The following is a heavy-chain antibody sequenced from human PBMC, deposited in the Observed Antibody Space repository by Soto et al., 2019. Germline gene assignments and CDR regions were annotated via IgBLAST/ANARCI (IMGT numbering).Heavy chain of an antibody. Sequence: SLRLSCTASGFSFSTHAMSWVLQAPGKGLEWVSSISSGGTTTFYAASVEGRFTISRDKSKNTLYLQMNSLRADDTAVYYCAREGGSIGGWFGRKFDSWGQGTQVTVSS. J-gene: IGHJ4*02. D-gene: IGHD6-19*01. V-gene: IGHV3-23*01. CDR1: GFSFSTHA. CDR2: ISSGGTTT. CDR3: AREGGSIGGWFGRKFDS.